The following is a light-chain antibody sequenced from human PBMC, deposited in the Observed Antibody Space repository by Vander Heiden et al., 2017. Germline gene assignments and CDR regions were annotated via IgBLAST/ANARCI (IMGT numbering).Light chain of an antibody. V-gene: IGKV1-9*01. Sequence: DIQLTQSPSFLSASVGDRVTITCRASQGISSYLAWYQQKPGKAPKLLIYAASTLQSGVPSRFRGSGSGTEFTLTISSLQPEDFATYYCQQLNSYSPTFGGGTKVEIK. CDR2: AAS. CDR1: QGISSY. CDR3: QQLNSYSPT. J-gene: IGKJ4*01.